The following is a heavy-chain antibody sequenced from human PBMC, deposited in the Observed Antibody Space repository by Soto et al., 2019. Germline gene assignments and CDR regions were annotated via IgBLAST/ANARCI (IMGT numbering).Heavy chain of an antibody. V-gene: IGHV4-30-2*06. CDR2: IYHSSST. CDR1: GGCIYSGGCS. J-gene: IGHJ5*02. Sequence: SATLSLTSSVSGGCIYSGGCSWNLISQSPGKGLEWIASIYHSSSTYYNPSLKSRVRISVDMPENQVSLKLSSVAAADTAVYYCVREAPVAGPNWFDTWGPGTLVTVSS. D-gene: IGHD6-13*01. CDR3: VREAPVAGPNWFDT.